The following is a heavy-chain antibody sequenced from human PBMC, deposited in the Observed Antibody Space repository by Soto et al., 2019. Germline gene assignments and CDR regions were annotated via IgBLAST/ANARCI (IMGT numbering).Heavy chain of an antibody. Sequence: QEQLVQSGAEVKKSGSSVKVSCKDTGGLFSSYAVSWVRQAPGQGLEWMGGIIPVFDTTYYAQKFQGRVTITADESTNTAYMELSSLRSEDTAMYYCARGRSGYVWFNEYWGQGTLVTVSS. CDR2: IIPVFDTT. J-gene: IGHJ4*02. CDR3: ARGRSGYVWFNEY. V-gene: IGHV1-69*01. D-gene: IGHD5-12*01. CDR1: GGLFSSYA.